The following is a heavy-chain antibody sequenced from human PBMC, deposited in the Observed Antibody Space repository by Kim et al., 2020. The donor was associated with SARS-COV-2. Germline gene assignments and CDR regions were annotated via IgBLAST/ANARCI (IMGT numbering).Heavy chain of an antibody. Sequence: GGSLRLSCAASGFTFTTYYMNWVRQAPGKGLEWVSSITSSSSSIYYADSLKGRFTISRDNAKSSLYLQMNSVRAEDTAVYYCARGRNKPTWGGFLDLWGRGTLVTVSS. V-gene: IGHV3-21*01. D-gene: IGHD3-16*01. CDR2: ITSSSSSI. CDR3: ARGRNKPTWGGFLDL. CDR1: GFTFTTYY. J-gene: IGHJ2*01.